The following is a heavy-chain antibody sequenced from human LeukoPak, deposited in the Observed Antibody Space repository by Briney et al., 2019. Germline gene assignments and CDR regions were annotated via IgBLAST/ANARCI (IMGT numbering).Heavy chain of an antibody. CDR1: GSSFTSYM. CDR3: ARLGTSAWYPWDY. CDR2: ISPGDSAT. Sequence: GASLKISYNASGSSFTSYMIAGGRRLPEKGLGWMVMISPGDSATSYNPSFHGHVTISAANSTTTAYLQWCSLKASDTAMYDCARLGTSAWYPWDYWGQGTLVTVSS. D-gene: IGHD2-2*01. J-gene: IGHJ4*02. V-gene: IGHV5-51*01.